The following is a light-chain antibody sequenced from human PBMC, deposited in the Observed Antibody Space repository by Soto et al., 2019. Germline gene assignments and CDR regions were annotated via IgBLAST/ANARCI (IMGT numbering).Light chain of an antibody. CDR1: QSVSNN. V-gene: IGKV3-15*01. CDR2: GAS. Sequence: IVMTQSPATLSVSPGERATLSCRASQSVSNNLAWYQQQPGQAPRLLIYGASTTASGIPARFSGSGSGTDFTLTISGQEPEGFPVYYRQQRDMLLITFRQGTRLEIK. CDR3: QQRDMLLIT. J-gene: IGKJ5*01.